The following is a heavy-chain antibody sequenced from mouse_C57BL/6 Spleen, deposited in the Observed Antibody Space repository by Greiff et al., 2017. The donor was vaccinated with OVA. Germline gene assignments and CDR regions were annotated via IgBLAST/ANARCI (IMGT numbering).Heavy chain of an antibody. Sequence: EVQLVESGPGLVKPSQSLSLTCSVTGYSITSGYYWNWIRQFPGNKLEWMGYISYDGSNNYNPSLKNRISITRDTSKNQFFLKLNSVTTEDTATYYCARLDYGSIFDYWGQGTTLTVSS. V-gene: IGHV3-6*01. J-gene: IGHJ2*01. CDR2: ISYDGSN. CDR3: ARLDYGSIFDY. D-gene: IGHD1-1*01. CDR1: GYSITSGYY.